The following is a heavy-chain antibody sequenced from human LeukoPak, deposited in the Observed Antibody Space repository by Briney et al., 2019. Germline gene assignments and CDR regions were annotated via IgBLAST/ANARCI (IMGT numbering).Heavy chain of an antibody. CDR3: ARGIARYWYFDL. J-gene: IGHJ2*01. Sequence: PGGSLRLSCAASGFTFSSYEMNWVRQAPGKGLEWVSYISSSGSTIYYADSVKGRFTISRDNAKNSLYLQMNSLRAEDTAVYYCARGIARYWYFDLWGRGTLVTVSS. CDR1: GFTFSSYE. CDR2: ISSSGSTI. D-gene: IGHD6-13*01. V-gene: IGHV3-48*03.